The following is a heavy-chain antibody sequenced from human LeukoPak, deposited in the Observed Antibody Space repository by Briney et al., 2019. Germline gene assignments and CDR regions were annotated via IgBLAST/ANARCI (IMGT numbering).Heavy chain of an antibody. CDR3: ARQVAAAPRTNRFDP. D-gene: IGHD6-13*01. V-gene: IGHV4-4*09. J-gene: IGHJ5*02. Sequence: PSETLSLTCTVSGGSISSYYWSWIRQPPGKGLEWIGYIYTSGSTNYNPSLKSRVTISVDTSKNQFSLKLSSVTAADTAVYYCARQVAAAPRTNRFDPWGQGTLVTVSS. CDR1: GGSISSYY. CDR2: IYTSGST.